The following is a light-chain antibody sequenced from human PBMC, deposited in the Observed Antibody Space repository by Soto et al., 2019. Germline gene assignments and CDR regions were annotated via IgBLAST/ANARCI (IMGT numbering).Light chain of an antibody. CDR1: SSDVGSYNL. J-gene: IGLJ1*01. CDR3: CSYAGSSTSYV. CDR2: EGS. Sequence: QSVLPQPASVSGSPGQSITISCTGTSSDVGSYNLVSWYQQHPGKAPKLMIYEGSKRPSGVSNRFSGSKSGNTASLTISGLQVEDEADYYCCSYAGSSTSYVFGTGTKVTVL. V-gene: IGLV2-23*01.